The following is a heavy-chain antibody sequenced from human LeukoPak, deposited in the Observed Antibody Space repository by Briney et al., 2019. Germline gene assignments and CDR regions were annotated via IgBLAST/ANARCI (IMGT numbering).Heavy chain of an antibody. CDR2: INTNTRTP. V-gene: IGHV7-4-1*02. Sequence: ASVKVSRKASGYSFTKYAMNWVRQAPGQGLEWMGWINTNTRTPTYAQGFIGRVVFSLDTSVSTAYLQISSLKAEDTAVYYCARGGFDSRWACDIWGQGTMVTVSS. CDR3: ARGGFDSRWACDI. CDR1: GYSFTKYA. J-gene: IGHJ3*02. D-gene: IGHD3-9*01.